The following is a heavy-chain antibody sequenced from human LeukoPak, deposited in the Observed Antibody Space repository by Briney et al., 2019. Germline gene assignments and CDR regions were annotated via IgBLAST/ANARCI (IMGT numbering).Heavy chain of an antibody. CDR3: AREDRAVAGIFDY. CDR2: IWYDGSNK. CDR1: GFTFSSYA. D-gene: IGHD6-19*01. Sequence: PGRSLSLSCSTSGFTFSSYAMLWVRQAPGKGLEWVAVIWYDGSNKYYADSVKGRFTISRDNSKNTLYLQMNSLRAEDTAVYYCAREDRAVAGIFDYWGQGTLVTVSS. V-gene: IGHV3-33*08. J-gene: IGHJ4*02.